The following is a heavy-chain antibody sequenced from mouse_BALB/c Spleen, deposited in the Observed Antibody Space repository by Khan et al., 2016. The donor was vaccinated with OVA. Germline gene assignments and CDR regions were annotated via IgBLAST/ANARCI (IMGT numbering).Heavy chain of an antibody. CDR2: INPSDGGT. CDR1: GYTFISYY. Sequence: QVQLQQSGAELVKPGASVKLSCKASGYTFISYYMYWVKQRPGLGLEWIGGINPSDGGTNFNEKFKSKATLTVDKSSSTAYMQLSSLTSEDSAVYDCTRSGWAAFAYWGQGTLVTVSA. J-gene: IGHJ3*01. V-gene: IGHV1S81*02. CDR3: TRSGWAAFAY. D-gene: IGHD1-1*02.